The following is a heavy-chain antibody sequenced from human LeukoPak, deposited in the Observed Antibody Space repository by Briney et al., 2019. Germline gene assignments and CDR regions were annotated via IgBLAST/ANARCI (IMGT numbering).Heavy chain of an antibody. V-gene: IGHV4-4*07. CDR3: ARMLVYGSGSDYGGDYYYGMDV. CDR1: GGSISSYY. J-gene: IGHJ6*02. CDR2: IYTSGST. D-gene: IGHD3-10*01. Sequence: SETLSLTCTVSGGSISSYYWSWIRQPAGEGLEWIGRIYTSGSTNYNPSLKSRVTLSVDTSKNQFSLKLSSVTAADTAVYFCARMLVYGSGSDYGGDYYYGMDVWGRGTTVTVSS.